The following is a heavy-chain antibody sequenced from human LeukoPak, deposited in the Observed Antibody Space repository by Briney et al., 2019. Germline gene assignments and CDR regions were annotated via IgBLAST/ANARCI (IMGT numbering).Heavy chain of an antibody. Sequence: GGSLRLSCAASGFTFSSNWMHWVRQAPGKGLVWVSRINEDGSTTNYADSVKGRSTIFRDNAKNTLYLQMNSLRAEDTAVYYCARDYDFWSGYSDYWGQGTLVTVSS. CDR3: ARDYDFWSGYSDY. CDR2: INEDGSTT. V-gene: IGHV3-74*01. D-gene: IGHD3-3*01. CDR1: GFTFSSNW. J-gene: IGHJ4*02.